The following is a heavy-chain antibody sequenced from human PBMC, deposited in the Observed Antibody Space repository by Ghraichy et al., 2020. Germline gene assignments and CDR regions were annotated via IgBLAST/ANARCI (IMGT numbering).Heavy chain of an antibody. D-gene: IGHD3-3*01. CDR3: ARACFFDGYDFWSGYFGNWFDP. J-gene: IGHJ5*02. CDR2: INSDGSST. V-gene: IGHV3-74*01. Sequence: GGSLRLSYAASGFTFSSYWMHWVRQAPGKGLVWVSRINSDGSSTSYADSVKGRFTISRDNAKNTLYLQMNSLRAEDTAVYYCARACFFDGYDFWSGYFGNWFDPWGQGTLVTVSS. CDR1: GFTFSSYW.